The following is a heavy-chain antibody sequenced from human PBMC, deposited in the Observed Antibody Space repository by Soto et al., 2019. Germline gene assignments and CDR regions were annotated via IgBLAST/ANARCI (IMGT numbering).Heavy chain of an antibody. CDR2: IGGYRGNA. CDR3: ARDYSHCRDIIVGVPDPEFDY. Sequence: QVHLVQSGAEVKKPGASVKVSCKTSGYSFTTYGVIWVRQAPGQGLEWMGWIGGYRGNAIYAQKFQGSTTMTTDTSTTTAYLELGSLRSDGTAVYYCARDYSHCRDIIVGVPDPEFDYWGQGTLVTVSS. CDR1: GYSFTTYG. D-gene: IGHD2-15*01. J-gene: IGHJ4*02. V-gene: IGHV1-18*01.